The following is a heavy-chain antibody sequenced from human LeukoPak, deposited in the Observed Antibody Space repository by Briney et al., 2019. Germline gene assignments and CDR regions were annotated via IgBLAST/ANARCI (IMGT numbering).Heavy chain of an antibody. CDR1: GFTFSSYE. CDR2: ISSSGSTI. J-gene: IGHJ6*02. V-gene: IGHV3-48*03. D-gene: IGHD3-22*01. CDR3: AREAVVISTLMVYYGMDV. Sequence: GGSLRLSCAASGFTFSSYEMNCVRQAPGKGLEWVSYISSSGSTIYYADSVKGRFTISRDNAKNSLYLQMNSLRAEDTAVYYCAREAVVISTLMVYYGMDVWGQGTTVTVSS.